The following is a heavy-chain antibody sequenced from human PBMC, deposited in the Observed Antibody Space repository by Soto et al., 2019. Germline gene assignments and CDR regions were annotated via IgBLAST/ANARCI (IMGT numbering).Heavy chain of an antibody. CDR2: IYYSGST. CDR3: ARRHYYGSGSVPDWFDP. J-gene: IGHJ5*02. Sequence: SLTCTVSGGSISSYYWSWIRQPPGKGLEWIGYIYYSGSTNYNPSLKSRVTISVDTSKNQFSLKLSSVTAADTAVYYCARRHYYGSGSVPDWFDPWGQGTLVTVSS. CDR1: GGSISSYY. D-gene: IGHD3-10*01. V-gene: IGHV4-59*01.